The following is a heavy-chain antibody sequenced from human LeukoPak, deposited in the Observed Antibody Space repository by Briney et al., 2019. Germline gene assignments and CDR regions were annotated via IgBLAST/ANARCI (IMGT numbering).Heavy chain of an antibody. Sequence: GGSLRLSCAASGFTFSSYAMTWVRQAPGKGLEWVSSVSGSGAGTHYADSVKGRFTISRDNSKNTLYLQMNSLRAEDTAVYYCAKTRGDDYGGNPLPFDYWGQGTLVTVSS. CDR3: AKTRGDDYGGNPLPFDY. CDR1: GFTFSSYA. CDR2: VSGSGAGT. D-gene: IGHD4-23*01. V-gene: IGHV3-23*01. J-gene: IGHJ4*02.